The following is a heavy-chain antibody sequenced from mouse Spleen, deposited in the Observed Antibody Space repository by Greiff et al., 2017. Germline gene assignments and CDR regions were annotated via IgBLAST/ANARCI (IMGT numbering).Heavy chain of an antibody. Sequence: EVQLQESGAELVKPGASVKLSCTASGFNIKDTYMHWVKQRPEQGLEWIGRIDPANGNTKYDPKFQGKATITADTSSNTAYLQLSSLTSEDTAVYYCARSSYYGNSDYWGQGTTLTVSS. CDR3: ARSSYYGNSDY. CDR2: IDPANGNT. CDR1: GFNIKDTY. J-gene: IGHJ2*01. D-gene: IGHD2-10*01. V-gene: IGHV14-3*02.